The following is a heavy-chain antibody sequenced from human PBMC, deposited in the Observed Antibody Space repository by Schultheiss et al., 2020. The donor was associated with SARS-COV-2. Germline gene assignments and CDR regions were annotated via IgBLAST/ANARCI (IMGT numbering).Heavy chain of an antibody. D-gene: IGHD1-26*01. Sequence: GGSLRLSCSASGFTFSSYAMHWVRQAPGKGLEYVSAISSNGGSTYYADSVKGRFTISRDNAKNSLYLQMNSLRAEDTAVYYCARAGSYSGYYYYMDVWGKGTTVTVSS. V-gene: IGHV3-64*04. J-gene: IGHJ6*03. CDR1: GFTFSSYA. CDR3: ARAGSYSGYYYYMDV. CDR2: ISSNGGST.